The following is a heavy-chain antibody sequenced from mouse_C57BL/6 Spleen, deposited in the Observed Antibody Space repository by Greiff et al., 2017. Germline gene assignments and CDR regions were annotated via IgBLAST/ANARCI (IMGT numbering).Heavy chain of an antibody. Sequence: QVQLKESGAELARPGASVKLSCKASGYTFTSYGIRWVKQRTGQGLEWIGEIYPRSGNTYYNEKFKGKATLTAAKSSSTEYMELRSLTSEDSAVYFCARIYYDYDDGPYYAMDYWGQGTSVTVSS. D-gene: IGHD2-4*01. J-gene: IGHJ4*01. CDR3: ARIYYDYDDGPYYAMDY. V-gene: IGHV1-81*01. CDR2: IYPRSGNT. CDR1: GYTFTSYG.